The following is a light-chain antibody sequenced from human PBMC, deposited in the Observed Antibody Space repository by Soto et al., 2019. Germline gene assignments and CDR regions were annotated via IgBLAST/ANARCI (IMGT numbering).Light chain of an antibody. CDR3: QQYGSSPRT. J-gene: IGKJ1*01. CDR1: QSVSSSF. V-gene: IGKV3-20*01. Sequence: EIVLTQSPGTLSLSPGERATLSCRASQSVSSSFLAWYQQKPGQAPRLLIYGASSSATGIPDRFRGSGSGKYFTLTISGLEPEDFAVYYCQQYGSSPRTFGQGTKVEIK. CDR2: GAS.